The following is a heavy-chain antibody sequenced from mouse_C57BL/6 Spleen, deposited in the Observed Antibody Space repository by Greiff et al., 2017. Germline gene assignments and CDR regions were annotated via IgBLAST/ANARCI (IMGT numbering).Heavy chain of an antibody. CDR1: GYSITSGYY. Sequence: EVQRVESGPGLVKPSQSLSLTCSVTGYSITSGYYWNWIRQFPGNKLEWMGYISYDGSNNYNPSLKNRISITRDTSKNQFFLKLNSVTTEDTATYYCARVGITDYFDYWGQGTTLTVSS. CDR2: ISYDGSN. J-gene: IGHJ2*01. V-gene: IGHV3-6*01. D-gene: IGHD1-1*01. CDR3: ARVGITDYFDY.